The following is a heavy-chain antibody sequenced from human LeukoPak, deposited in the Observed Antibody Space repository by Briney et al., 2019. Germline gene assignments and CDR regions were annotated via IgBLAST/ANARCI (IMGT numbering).Heavy chain of an antibody. D-gene: IGHD6-13*01. CDR3: ARGPRIAAAGQNYYYYGMDV. Sequence: SETLSLTCTVSGGSISSSSYYWGWIRQPPGKGLEWIGSIYYSGSTYYNPSLKSRVTISVDTSKSQFSLKLSSVTAADTAVYYCARGPRIAAAGQNYYYYGMDVWGQGTTVTVSS. CDR2: IYYSGST. CDR1: GGSISSSSYY. J-gene: IGHJ6*02. V-gene: IGHV4-39*01.